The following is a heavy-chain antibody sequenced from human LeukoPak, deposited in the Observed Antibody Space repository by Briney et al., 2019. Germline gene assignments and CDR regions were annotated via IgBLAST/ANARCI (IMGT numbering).Heavy chain of an antibody. Sequence: SETLSLTCTVSGGSISSYYWSWIRQPPGKGLEWIGEINHSGSTNYNPSLKSRVTISVDTSKNQFSLKLSSVTAADTAVYYCARECSRWCAFDVWGQGTMVTVSS. CDR3: ARECSRWCAFDV. J-gene: IGHJ3*01. CDR1: GGSISSYY. D-gene: IGHD2-21*01. V-gene: IGHV4-34*01. CDR2: INHSGST.